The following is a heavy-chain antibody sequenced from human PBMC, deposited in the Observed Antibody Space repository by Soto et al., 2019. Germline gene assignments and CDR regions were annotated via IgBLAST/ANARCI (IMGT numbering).Heavy chain of an antibody. D-gene: IGHD2-21*02. CDR3: ARRRYCGYHCYYKHYYAMDV. CDR2: IIPILTTT. Sequence: QVQLVQSGAEVKKPGSSVKVSCRASGDTFSSYTVNWLRQAPGRGLEWMGRIIPILTTTDYAQNFRGRLTITADKSTNTDYMELSSLRSEDTAVYFCARRRYCGYHCYYKHYYAMDVWGQGTTVTVAS. CDR1: GDTFSSYT. V-gene: IGHV1-69*08. J-gene: IGHJ6*02.